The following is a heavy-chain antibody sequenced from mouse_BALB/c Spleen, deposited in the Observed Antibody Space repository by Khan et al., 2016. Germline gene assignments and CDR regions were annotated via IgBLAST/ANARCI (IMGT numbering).Heavy chain of an antibody. J-gene: IGHJ2*01. CDR2: ISYSGNT. CDR1: GYSITSDYA. D-gene: IGHD2-10*02. CDR3: TRGYGGDFDY. Sequence: EVKLLESGPGLVKPSQSLSLTCTVSGYSITSDYAWNWIRQFPGNKLEWMGFISYSGNTKYTPSLKSRFTMTRDTTKNQFFLQLNSVTAEDTATYYCTRGYGGDFDYWGQGTTLIVSS. V-gene: IGHV3-2*02.